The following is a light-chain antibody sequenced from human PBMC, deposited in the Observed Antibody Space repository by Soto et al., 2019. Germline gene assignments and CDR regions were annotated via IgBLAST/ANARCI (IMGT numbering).Light chain of an antibody. J-gene: IGKJ3*01. CDR1: QSVLYSSNNKNY. CDR3: QQYYSTPT. CDR2: WAS. Sequence: DIVMTQSPDSLAVSLGERATINCKSSQSVLYSSNNKNYLAWYQQKPGQPPKLLIYWASTRESGVPDRFSGSGSGTDFTLIISSLQAEDVAVYYCQQYYSTPTFGPGTKVDIK. V-gene: IGKV4-1*01.